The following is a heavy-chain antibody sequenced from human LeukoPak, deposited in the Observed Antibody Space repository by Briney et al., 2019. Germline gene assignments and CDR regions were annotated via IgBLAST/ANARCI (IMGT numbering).Heavy chain of an antibody. V-gene: IGHV1-18*01. CDR1: GYTFTSYG. D-gene: IGHD1-1*01. Sequence: ASVKVSCTASGYTFTSYGISWVRQAPGQGLEWMGWTSAHNDDTNYAETLQGRLTMTTDISTSTAYMELTSLRSDDTAVYYCARDWDSRNDYFDPWGQGTLVIVSS. CDR2: TSAHNDDT. CDR3: ARDWDSRNDYFDP. J-gene: IGHJ4*02.